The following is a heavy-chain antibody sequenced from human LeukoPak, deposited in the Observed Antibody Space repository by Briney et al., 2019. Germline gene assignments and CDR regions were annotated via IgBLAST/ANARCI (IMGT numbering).Heavy chain of an antibody. D-gene: IGHD2-2*01. Sequence: GGSLRLSCAASGFTFDDYAMHWVRQAPGKGLEWVSGISWNSGSIGYADTVKGRFTISRDNAKNSLYLQMNSLRAEDTALYYCAKDRGVVVPAAKVLYYYYGMDVWGQGTTVTVSS. CDR1: GFTFDDYA. CDR3: AKDRGVVVPAAKVLYYYYGMDV. V-gene: IGHV3-9*01. CDR2: ISWNSGSI. J-gene: IGHJ6*02.